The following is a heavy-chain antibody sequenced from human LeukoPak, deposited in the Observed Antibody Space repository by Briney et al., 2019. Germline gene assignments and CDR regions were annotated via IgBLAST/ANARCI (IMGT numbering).Heavy chain of an antibody. V-gene: IGHV3-30-3*01. D-gene: IGHD2-2*01. CDR1: GFTFSSYA. CDR3: ARGSVVVPAAITGRPYYFDY. CDR2: ISYDGSNK. Sequence: GGSLRLSCAASGFTFSSYAMHWVRQAPGKGLEWVAVISYDGSNKYYADSVKGRFTISRDNSKNTLYLQMNSLRAEDTAVYYCARGSVVVPAAITGRPYYFDYWGQGTLVTASS. J-gene: IGHJ4*02.